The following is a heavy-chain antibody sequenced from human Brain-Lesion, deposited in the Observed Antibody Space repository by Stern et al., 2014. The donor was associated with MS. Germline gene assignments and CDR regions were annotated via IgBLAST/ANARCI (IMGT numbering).Heavy chain of an antibody. CDR3: ARGRVVPGFQYYATDV. V-gene: IGHV4-61*02. CDR2: IFNSGSP. J-gene: IGHJ6*02. CDR1: GGSISSGGYY. Sequence: VQLVESGPGLVKPSQTLSLSCTVSGGSISSGGYYWSWIRQPAGKGLEWIGRIFNSGSPSYNPSPTSRGTISIDTSKNQFSLRLNSMTAADTAVYYCARGRVVPGFQYYATDVWGQGTTVIVSS. D-gene: IGHD2-2*01.